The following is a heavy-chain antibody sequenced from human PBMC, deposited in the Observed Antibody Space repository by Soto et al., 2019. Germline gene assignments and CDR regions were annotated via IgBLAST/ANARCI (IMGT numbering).Heavy chain of an antibody. CDR2: INRDGVT. CDR3: ARTATQCSRTSCYTVSLDF. D-gene: IGHD2-2*02. Sequence: SETLSLTCAVFGGSFSGYYWGWIRQTSGKGLEWIGEINRDGVTNYNPSLKSRLTISVDTSKNQFSLKLNSVTAADTAVYFCARTATQCSRTSCYTVSLDFWGQGTLVTVSS. J-gene: IGHJ4*02. CDR1: GGSFSGYY. V-gene: IGHV4-34*01.